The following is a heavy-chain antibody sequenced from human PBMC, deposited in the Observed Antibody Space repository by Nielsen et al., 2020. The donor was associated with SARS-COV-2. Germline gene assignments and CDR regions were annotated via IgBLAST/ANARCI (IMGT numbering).Heavy chain of an antibody. V-gene: IGHV4-4*02. CDR2: IYHSGST. CDR1: GGSISSSNW. CDR3: AGGVGDSSGWYYFDY. Sequence: GSLRLSSAVSGGSISSSNWWSWVRQPPGKGLEWIGEIYHSGSTNYNPSLKSRVTISVDKSKNQFSLKLSSVTAADTAVYYCAGGVGDSSGWYYFDYWGQGTLVTVSS. J-gene: IGHJ4*02. D-gene: IGHD6-19*01.